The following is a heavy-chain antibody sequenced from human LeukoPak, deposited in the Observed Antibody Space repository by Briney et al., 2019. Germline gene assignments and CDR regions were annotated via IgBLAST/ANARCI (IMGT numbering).Heavy chain of an antibody. CDR1: GYTFTGYY. Sequence: ASVKVSCKASGYTFTGYYMHWVRQAPGQGLEWMGWINPNSGGTNYAQKFQGRVTMTRDTSISTAYMELSRLRSDDTAVYYCARARSFHLSRIAAAGTLSYWGQGTLVTVSS. J-gene: IGHJ4*02. CDR3: ARARSFHLSRIAAAGTLSY. V-gene: IGHV1-2*02. D-gene: IGHD6-13*01. CDR2: INPNSGGT.